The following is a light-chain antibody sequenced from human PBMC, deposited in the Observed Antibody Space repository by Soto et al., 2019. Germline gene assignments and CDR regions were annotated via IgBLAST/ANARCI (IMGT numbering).Light chain of an antibody. CDR2: WAS. CDR1: QSVLYSSNNKNY. Sequence: DIVMTQSPDSLAVSLSERATINCKSSQSVLYSSNNKNYLAWYQQKPGQPPKLLIYWASTRESGVPDRFSGSGSGTDFTLTISSLQAEDAAAYYCQQYYSSPLTFGGGTKVEIK. CDR3: QQYYSSPLT. V-gene: IGKV4-1*01. J-gene: IGKJ4*01.